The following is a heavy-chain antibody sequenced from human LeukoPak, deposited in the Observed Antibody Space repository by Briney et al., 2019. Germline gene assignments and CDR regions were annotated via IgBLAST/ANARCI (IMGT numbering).Heavy chain of an antibody. CDR1: GGSISSYY. Sequence: SETLSLTCTVSGGSISSYYWSWIRQPPGKGLEWIGYIYYSGSTNYNPSLKSRVTISVDTSKNQFSLKLTSVTAADTAVYYCARVGYCVGECPDYWGQGTLVTVSS. V-gene: IGHV4-59*01. CDR3: ARVGYCVGECPDY. J-gene: IGHJ4*02. D-gene: IGHD2-21*01. CDR2: IYYSGST.